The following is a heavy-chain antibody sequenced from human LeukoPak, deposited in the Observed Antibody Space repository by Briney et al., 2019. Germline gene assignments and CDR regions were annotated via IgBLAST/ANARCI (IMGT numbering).Heavy chain of an antibody. CDR1: GGTFSSYA. CDR2: INTNTGNP. Sequence: ASVKVSCKASGGTFSSYAISWVRQAPGQGLEWMGWINTNTGNPTYAQGFTGRFVFSLDTSVSTAYLQISSLKAEDTAVYYCARDLEYSSSNDAFDIWGQGTMVTVSS. CDR3: ARDLEYSSSNDAFDI. J-gene: IGHJ3*02. V-gene: IGHV7-4-1*02. D-gene: IGHD6-6*01.